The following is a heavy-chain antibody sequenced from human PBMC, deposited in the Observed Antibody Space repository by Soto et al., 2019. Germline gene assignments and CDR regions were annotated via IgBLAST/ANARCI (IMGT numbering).Heavy chain of an antibody. D-gene: IGHD2-15*01. V-gene: IGHV4-31*03. J-gene: IGHJ3*02. Sequence: QVQLQESGPGLVKPSQTLSLTCTVSGGSISSGGYYWSWIRQHPGKGLEWIGYIYYSGSTYYNPYLKSRVTISVDTSKNQFSLKLSSVTAADTAVYYCARASPHIVLVVGRAFDIWGQGTMVTVSS. CDR3: ARASPHIVLVVGRAFDI. CDR1: GGSISSGGYY. CDR2: IYYSGST.